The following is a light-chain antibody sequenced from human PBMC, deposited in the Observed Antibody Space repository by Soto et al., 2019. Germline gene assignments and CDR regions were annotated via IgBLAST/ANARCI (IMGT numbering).Light chain of an antibody. Sequence: QSVLAQPPSVSGAPGQKVTISCTGSSSNIGAGYDLHWYQQLPGTAPKLLLYGNSNRPSGVPDRFSGSKSVTSASLAITGLQAEDEADYYCQSYDSSLSAYVFGTGTKATVL. J-gene: IGLJ1*01. CDR2: GNS. V-gene: IGLV1-40*01. CDR3: QSYDSSLSAYV. CDR1: SSNIGAGYD.